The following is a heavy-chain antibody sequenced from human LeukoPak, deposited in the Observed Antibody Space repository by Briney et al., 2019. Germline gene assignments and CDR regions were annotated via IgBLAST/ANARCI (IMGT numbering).Heavy chain of an antibody. V-gene: IGHV3-7*01. D-gene: IGHD6-19*01. CDR2: IKQDGSEK. CDR1: GFTFSSYW. CDR3: ARWLYTSGWAIDY. Sequence: GGSLRLSCAASGFTFSSYWMTWVRQAPGKGLEWVANIKQDGSEKFYVDSVKGRFTISRDSAKNSLYLQMNSLRAEDTAVYYCARWLYTSGWAIDYWGQGTLVTVSS. J-gene: IGHJ4*02.